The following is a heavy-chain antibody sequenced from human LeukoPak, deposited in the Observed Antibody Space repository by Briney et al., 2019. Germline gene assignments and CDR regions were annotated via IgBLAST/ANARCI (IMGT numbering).Heavy chain of an antibody. J-gene: IGHJ4*02. CDR2: ISSSSSYI. CDR1: GFTFSSYS. CDR3: ARDSGGWYYDSSGSLDFDY. Sequence: GGSLRLSCAASGFTFSSYSMNWVRQAPGKGLEWVSSISSSSSYIYYADSVKGRFSISRDNAKNSLYLQMNSLRAEDTAVYYGARDSGGWYYDSSGSLDFDYWGQGTLVTVSS. D-gene: IGHD3-22*01. V-gene: IGHV3-21*01.